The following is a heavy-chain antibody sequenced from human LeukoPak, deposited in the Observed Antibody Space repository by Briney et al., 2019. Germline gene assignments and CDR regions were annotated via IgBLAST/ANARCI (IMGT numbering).Heavy chain of an antibody. Sequence: GASVKVSCKASGYTFTGYYMHWVRQAPGQGLEWMGWINPNSGGTNYAQKFQGRVTMTRDTSISTAYMELSRLRSDDTAVYYCARDGVYYGSGSYYEAINWFDPWGQGTLVTGSS. CDR3: ARDGVYYGSGSYYEAINWFDP. V-gene: IGHV1-2*02. CDR1: GYTFTGYY. CDR2: INPNSGGT. D-gene: IGHD3-10*01. J-gene: IGHJ5*02.